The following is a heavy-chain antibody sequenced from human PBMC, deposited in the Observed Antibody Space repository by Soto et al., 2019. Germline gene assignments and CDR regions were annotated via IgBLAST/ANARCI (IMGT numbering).Heavy chain of an antibody. V-gene: IGHV3-23*01. CDR1: GFTFSIYA. Sequence: EVQLLESGGDLAQPGGSLRLSCAASGFTFSIYAMNWVRQAPGKGLEWVSAISGSGSSTFYADSVKGRFTISRDDSKNAMYLQMDSLTAEDTAVYYCAKPFGTSYRGGAFDIWGQGTMVTVSS. J-gene: IGHJ3*02. CDR3: AKPFGTSYRGGAFDI. CDR2: ISGSGSST. D-gene: IGHD6-13*01.